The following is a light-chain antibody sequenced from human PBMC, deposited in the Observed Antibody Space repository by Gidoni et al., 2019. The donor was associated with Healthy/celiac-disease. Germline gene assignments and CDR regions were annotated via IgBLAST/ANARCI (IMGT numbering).Light chain of an antibody. CDR3: SSYTSSSTLEWV. CDR1: SSDVGGYNY. V-gene: IGLV2-14*01. Sequence: QSALTQPASVSGSPGQSITISCTGTSSDVGGYNYVSWYQQHLGKAPKLMIYDVSNRPSGVSNRFSGSKSGNTASLTISGLQAEDEAEYYCSSYTSSSTLEWVFGGGTKLTVL. J-gene: IGLJ3*02. CDR2: DVS.